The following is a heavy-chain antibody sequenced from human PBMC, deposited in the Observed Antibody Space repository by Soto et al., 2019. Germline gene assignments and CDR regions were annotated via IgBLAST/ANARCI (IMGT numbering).Heavy chain of an antibody. CDR1: GFTFSSYA. V-gene: IGHV3-23*01. D-gene: IGHD3-3*01. CDR2: ISASGGNA. Sequence: EVQLLDSGGGLVQPGGSLRLSCAASGFTFSSYAMSWVRQAPGKGLEWVSGISASGGNAYYADSVKGRFTISRDNSKNTLYLKMNNLRVEDKGVYYCADGGEWSFNFEYGGQGTLVTVSS. CDR3: ADGGEWSFNFEY. J-gene: IGHJ4*02.